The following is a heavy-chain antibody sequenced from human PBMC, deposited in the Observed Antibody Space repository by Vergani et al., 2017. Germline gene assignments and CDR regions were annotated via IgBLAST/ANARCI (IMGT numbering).Heavy chain of an antibody. CDR2: INHSGST. V-gene: IGHV4-34*01. Sequence: QVQLQQWGAGLLKPSETLSLTCAVYGGSFSGYYWSWIRQPPGKGLEWIGEINHSGSTNYNPSLKSRVTISVDTSKNQFSLKLSPVTAADTAVYYCARHCPDGYGWGFDYWGQGTLVTVSS. J-gene: IGHJ4*02. D-gene: IGHD5-24*01. CDR1: GGSFSGYY. CDR3: ARHCPDGYGWGFDY.